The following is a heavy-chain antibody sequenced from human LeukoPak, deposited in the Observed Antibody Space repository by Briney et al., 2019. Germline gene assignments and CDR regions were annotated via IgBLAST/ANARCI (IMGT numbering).Heavy chain of an antibody. CDR3: TRGSGRFEY. Sequence: GRSLRLSCTASGFTFGNFPITWVRQAPGKGLEWVGYIRAKDYGGTTEYAAAVKGRFTISREDSKAIAYLQMNSLQTEDTGVYYCTRGSGRFEYWGQGTLVTVSS. J-gene: IGHJ4*02. V-gene: IGHV3-49*04. CDR1: GFTFGNFP. CDR2: IRAKDYGGTT. D-gene: IGHD2-15*01.